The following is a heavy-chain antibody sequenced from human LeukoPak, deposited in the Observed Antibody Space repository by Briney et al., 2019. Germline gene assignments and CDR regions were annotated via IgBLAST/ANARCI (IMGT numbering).Heavy chain of an antibody. CDR1: GFGFSNFA. V-gene: IGHV3-23*01. D-gene: IGHD3-10*01. CDR3: AKDRLLWFGECFDY. J-gene: IGHJ4*02. Sequence: PGGSLRLSCAASGFGFSNFAMSWVRQAPGKGLEWVSAISGSGGSTYYADSVKGRFTISRDNSKNTLYLQMNSLRAEATAVYYCAKDRLLWFGECFDYWGQGTLVTVSS. CDR2: ISGSGGST.